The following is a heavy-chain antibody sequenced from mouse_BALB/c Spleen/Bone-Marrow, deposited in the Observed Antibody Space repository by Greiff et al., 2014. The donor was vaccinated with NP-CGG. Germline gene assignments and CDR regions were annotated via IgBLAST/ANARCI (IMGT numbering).Heavy chain of an antibody. D-gene: IGHD1-1*01. CDR3: SRDRVPTVYCSFDV. Sequence: EVKLVESGGGLVQPGGSLRLSCATSGFTFTDYYMSWVRQPPGKALEWLGFIRNKANGYTTEYSASVKGRFTISRDKSQSILYLQMNTLRPEDSATYYCSRDRVPTVYCSFDVWGAGTTVTGSS. CDR1: GFTFTDYY. V-gene: IGHV7-3*02. CDR2: IRNKANGYTT. J-gene: IGHJ1*01.